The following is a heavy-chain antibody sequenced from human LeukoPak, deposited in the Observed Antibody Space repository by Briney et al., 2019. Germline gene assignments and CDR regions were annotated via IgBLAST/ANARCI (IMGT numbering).Heavy chain of an antibody. Sequence: GGSLRLSCAASGFTFSSYGMHWVRQAPGKGLEWVAFIRYDGSNKYYADSVKGRFTISRGNAKNTLYLQMNSLRAEDTAVYYCARDGEMGSINWFDPWGQGTLVTVSS. CDR1: GFTFSSYG. V-gene: IGHV3-30*02. J-gene: IGHJ5*02. CDR2: IRYDGSNK. D-gene: IGHD5-24*01. CDR3: ARDGEMGSINWFDP.